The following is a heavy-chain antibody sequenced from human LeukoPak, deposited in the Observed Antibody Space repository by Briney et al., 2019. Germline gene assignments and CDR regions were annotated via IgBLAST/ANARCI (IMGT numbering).Heavy chain of an antibody. D-gene: IGHD3-10*01. CDR2: INSEGTTT. CDR1: GFTFTGYW. V-gene: IGHV3-74*03. CDR3: ARVGITMVRTDAFDL. J-gene: IGHJ3*01. Sequence: HSGGSLRLSCGASGFTFTGYWMHWVRHAPGKGPVWVSRINSEGTTTEYADSVKGRFTISRDNAKNTLYLQLNSLRAEDTAVYYCARVGITMVRTDAFDLWGQGTMVTVSS.